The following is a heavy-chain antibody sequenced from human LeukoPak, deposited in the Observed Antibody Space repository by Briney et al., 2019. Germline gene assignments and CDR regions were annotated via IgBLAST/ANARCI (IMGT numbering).Heavy chain of an antibody. CDR1: GFIFSSYG. V-gene: IGHV3-33*01. J-gene: IGHJ3*02. CDR2: IWYDGSNK. Sequence: TGRSLRLSCAASGFIFSSYGMHWVRQAPGKGLEWVAVIWYDGSNKYYADSVKGRFTISRDNSKNTLYLQMNSLRAEDTAVYYCARDKSWPPLGDAFDIWGQGTMVTVSS. D-gene: IGHD6-13*01. CDR3: ARDKSWPPLGDAFDI.